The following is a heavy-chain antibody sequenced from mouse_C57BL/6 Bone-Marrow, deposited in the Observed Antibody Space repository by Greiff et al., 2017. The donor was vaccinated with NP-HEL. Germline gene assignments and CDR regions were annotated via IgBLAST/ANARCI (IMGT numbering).Heavy chain of an antibody. D-gene: IGHD1-1*01. Sequence: EVQLVESGGGLVKPGGSLKLSCAASGFTFSSYAMSWVRQTPEKRLEWVATISDGGSYTYYPDNVKGRFTISRDNAKNNLYLQMSHLKSEDTAMYYCARDVHYYGSTSYYAMDYWGQGTSVTVSS. CDR1: GFTFSSYA. J-gene: IGHJ4*01. CDR2: ISDGGSYT. CDR3: ARDVHYYGSTSYYAMDY. V-gene: IGHV5-4*01.